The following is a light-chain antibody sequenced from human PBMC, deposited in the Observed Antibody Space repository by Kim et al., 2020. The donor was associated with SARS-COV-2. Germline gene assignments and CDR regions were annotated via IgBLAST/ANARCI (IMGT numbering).Light chain of an antibody. V-gene: IGKV3-11*01. Sequence: LSPGQRATLSCRASQSIGTDLAWYQQRPGQTPRLFIYDASNRAPGIPVRISGSGSGTDFTLTFSSLEPEYSAVYYCQQRNMWPRTFGQGTKVDIK. J-gene: IGKJ1*01. CDR1: QSIGTD. CDR2: DAS. CDR3: QQRNMWPRT.